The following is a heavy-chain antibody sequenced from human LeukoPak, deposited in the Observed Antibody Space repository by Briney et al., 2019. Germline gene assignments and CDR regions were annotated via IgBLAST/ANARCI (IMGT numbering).Heavy chain of an antibody. CDR3: ARGGVGLLIIPGWEYDYYGLDV. Sequence: RGSLRLSCAASGFTLSTYSMNWVRQAAGKGLEWVSSISSSARYMYYADSVKGRFTISRDNAKNSLYLQMNSLRAEDTAVYYCARGGVGLLIIPGWEYDYYGLDVWGQGTTVTVSS. D-gene: IGHD3/OR15-3a*01. J-gene: IGHJ6*02. CDR2: ISSSARYM. CDR1: GFTLSTYS. V-gene: IGHV3-21*01.